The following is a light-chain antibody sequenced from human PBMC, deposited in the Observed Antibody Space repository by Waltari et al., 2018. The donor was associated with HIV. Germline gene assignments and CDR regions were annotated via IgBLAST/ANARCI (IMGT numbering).Light chain of an antibody. J-gene: IGLJ3*02. CDR1: SSNIGSNT. V-gene: IGLV1-44*01. Sequence: QSVLTQPPSASGTPGQRVTISCSGGSSNIGSNTVSWYQQLPGTAPKLLIFNSNHRPSGGPDRFSGSKSGTSASLAISGLQSEDEADYYCAAWDDSLNGLWVFGAGTKVTVL. CDR3: AAWDDSLNGLWV. CDR2: NSN.